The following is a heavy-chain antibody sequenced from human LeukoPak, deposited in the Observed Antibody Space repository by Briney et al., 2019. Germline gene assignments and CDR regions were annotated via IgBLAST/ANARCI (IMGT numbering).Heavy chain of an antibody. D-gene: IGHD2-2*01. V-gene: IGHV1-2*06. J-gene: IGHJ4*02. CDR1: GYTFSGYH. CDR2: INPNSGDT. CDR3: ARDYCSSTSCVFDY. Sequence: ASVKVSCKASGYTFSGYHMHWVRQAPGQGLEWMGRINPNSGDTNYAQKFQGRVTMTRDTSISTAYVELSRLRSDDTAVYYCARDYCSSTSCVFDYWGQGTLVTVSS.